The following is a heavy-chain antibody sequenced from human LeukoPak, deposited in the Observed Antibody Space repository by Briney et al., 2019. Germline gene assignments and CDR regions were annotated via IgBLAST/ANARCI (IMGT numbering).Heavy chain of an antibody. CDR3: AKSSGLLGEKDYFGY. V-gene: IGHV3-9*01. Sequence: GGSLRLSCAASGLTFDDYAMHWVRQAPGKGLEWVSGISWNSGSIGYADSVKGRFTISRDNAKNSLYLQMNSLRAEDTALYYCAKSSGLLGEKDYFGYWGQGTLVTVSS. CDR1: GLTFDDYA. CDR2: ISWNSGSI. J-gene: IGHJ4*02. D-gene: IGHD3-22*01.